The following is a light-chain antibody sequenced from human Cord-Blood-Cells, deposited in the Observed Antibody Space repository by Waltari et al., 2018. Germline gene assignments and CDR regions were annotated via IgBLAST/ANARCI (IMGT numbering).Light chain of an antibody. Sequence: QSVLTQPPSASGTPGQRVTISCSGSSSNIGSNTVNWYQQLPGTAPKLLIYSNNQRPSGVPPRFSGSKSGTSASRAISGLQSEDEADYYCAAWDDSLNGWVFGGGTKLTVL. J-gene: IGLJ3*02. V-gene: IGLV1-44*01. CDR2: SNN. CDR3: AAWDDSLNGWV. CDR1: SSNIGSNT.